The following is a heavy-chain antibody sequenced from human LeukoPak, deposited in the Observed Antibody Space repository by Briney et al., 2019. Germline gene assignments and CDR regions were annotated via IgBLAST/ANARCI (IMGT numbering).Heavy chain of an antibody. J-gene: IGHJ5*02. V-gene: IGHV5-51*01. CDR3: ARSGYTSNRALFGWFDP. CDR2: IYPGDSDT. CDR1: GYSFNSYW. Sequence: GESLKISCKGSGYSFNSYWIGWVRQLPGKGLEWMGIIYPGDSDTRYSPSFQGQVTISADKSINTAYLQWSSLKASDTAMYYCARSGYTSNRALFGWFDPWGQGTLVTVSS. D-gene: IGHD6-13*01.